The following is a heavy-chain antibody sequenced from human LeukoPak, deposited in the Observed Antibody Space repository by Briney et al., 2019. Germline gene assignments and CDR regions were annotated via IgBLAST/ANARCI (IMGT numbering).Heavy chain of an antibody. CDR2: INSVGDT. CDR3: LREIMRPGMYYYIDV. D-gene: IGHD6-13*01. V-gene: IGHV3-13*01. J-gene: IGHJ6*03. CDR1: GVTFSDYD. Sequence: PGGSLRLSCAASGVTFSDYDMRWVRQAPGEGLEWVACINSVGDTYYPGSVKGRFTISRENSKNYLYLPMNILSVRDAAVSLCLREIMRPGMYYYIDVWIKGTTVTVSS.